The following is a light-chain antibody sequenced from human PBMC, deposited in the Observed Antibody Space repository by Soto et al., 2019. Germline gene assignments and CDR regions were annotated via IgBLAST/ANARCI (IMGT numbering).Light chain of an antibody. CDR1: ESLLHSNGDTY. Sequence: IVMTQSPLSLPVTPGEPASISCRSSESLLHSNGDTYLDWYLQKPGQSPQLLIYLRSLRAAGVPDRFSGGGASTDFTLKIRRVEAEDVGVYYCMQARQTPRTFGQGTKVEIK. V-gene: IGKV2-28*01. CDR2: LRS. CDR3: MQARQTPRT. J-gene: IGKJ1*01.